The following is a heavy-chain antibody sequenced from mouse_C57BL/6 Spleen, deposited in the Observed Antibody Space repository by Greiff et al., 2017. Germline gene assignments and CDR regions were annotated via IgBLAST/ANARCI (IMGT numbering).Heavy chain of an antibody. D-gene: IGHD3-2*02. Sequence: QVQLQQPGAELVRPGSSVKLSCKASGYTFTSYWMHWVKQRPIQGLEWIGNIDPSDSETHYNQKFKDKATLSVDKSSSTAYMQLSSLTSEDSAVYYCARSSQLRLPRFAYWGQGTLVTVSA. CDR1: GYTFTSYW. V-gene: IGHV1-52*01. CDR3: ARSSQLRLPRFAY. J-gene: IGHJ3*01. CDR2: IDPSDSET.